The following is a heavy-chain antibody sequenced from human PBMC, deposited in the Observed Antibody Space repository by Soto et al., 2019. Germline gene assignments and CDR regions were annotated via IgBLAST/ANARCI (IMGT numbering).Heavy chain of an antibody. CDR2: SSAYNGNT. D-gene: IGHD3-22*01. V-gene: IGHV1-18*01. CDR3: ARDAPTYYYDSSGRQYFQH. CDR1: GYTFISYG. J-gene: IGHJ1*01. Sequence: QVQLVQSGAEVKRPGASVKVSCKASGYTFISYGISWVRQAPGQGLEWMGWSSAYNGNTNTAQKFQGRVTMITDTSTSTAYMELRSLRSDDTAVYYCARDAPTYYYDSSGRQYFQHWGQGTLVTVSS.